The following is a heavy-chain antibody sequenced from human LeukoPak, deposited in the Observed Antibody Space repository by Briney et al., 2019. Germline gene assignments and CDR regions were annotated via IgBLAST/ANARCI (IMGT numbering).Heavy chain of an antibody. CDR2: IIPIFGTA. J-gene: IGHJ4*02. CDR3: ARGNTVGATDY. V-gene: IGHV1-69*06. CDR1: GGTFSSYA. D-gene: IGHD1-26*01. Sequence: ASVKVSCKASGGTFSSYAISWVRQAPGQGLEWMGGIIPIFGTANYAQKFQGRVTITADKSTSTAYMELSSLRSEDTAVYYCARGNTVGATDYWGQGTLVTVSS.